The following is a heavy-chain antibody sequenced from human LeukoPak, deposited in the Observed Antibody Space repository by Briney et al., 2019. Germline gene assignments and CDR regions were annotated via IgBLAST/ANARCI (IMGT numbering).Heavy chain of an antibody. CDR3: ARVFGGYDYPVYDAFDI. V-gene: IGHV3-30*04. CDR2: ISYDGSNK. Sequence: PGGSLRLSCAASGLTFSSYAMHWVRQAPGKGLEWVAVISYDGSNKYYADSVKGRFTISRDNSKNTLYLQMNSLRAEDTAVYYCARVFGGYDYPVYDAFDISGQGTMVTVSS. J-gene: IGHJ3*02. D-gene: IGHD5-12*01. CDR1: GLTFSSYA.